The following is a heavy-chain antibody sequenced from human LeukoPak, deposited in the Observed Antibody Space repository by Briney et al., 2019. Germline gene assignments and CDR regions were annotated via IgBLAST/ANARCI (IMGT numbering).Heavy chain of an antibody. V-gene: IGHV3-33*06. J-gene: IGHJ4*02. D-gene: IGHD2-15*01. CDR2: IWYDGSQK. Sequence: QPGRSLRLSCAASGFTFSTYGMHWVRQAPGKGLEWVAVIWYDGSQKYYADSVKGRFTISRDNSKNTLYLQMNSLRAEDTAVYYCAKDQRILDWGQGTLATVSS. CDR1: GFTFSTYG. CDR3: AKDQRILD.